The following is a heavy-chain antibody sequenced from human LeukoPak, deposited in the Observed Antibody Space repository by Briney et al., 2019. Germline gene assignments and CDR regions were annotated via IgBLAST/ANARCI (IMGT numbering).Heavy chain of an antibody. V-gene: IGHV1-69*13. CDR2: IIPIFGTA. CDR3: ASQSYCGGDCYLSAFDI. Sequence: SVKVSCKASGGTFSSYAIRWVRQAPGQGLEWMGGIIPIFGTANYAEKFQGRVTITADESTSTAYMELSSLRSEDTAVYYCASQSYCGGDCYLSAFDIWGQGTMVTVSS. J-gene: IGHJ3*02. CDR1: GGTFSSYA. D-gene: IGHD2-21*01.